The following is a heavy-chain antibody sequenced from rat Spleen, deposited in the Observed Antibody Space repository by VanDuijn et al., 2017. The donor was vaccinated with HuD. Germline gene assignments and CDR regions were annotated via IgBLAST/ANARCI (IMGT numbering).Heavy chain of an antibody. D-gene: IGHD1-6*01. V-gene: IGHV5-17*01. CDR2: IIFDGSST. Sequence: EVQLVESGGGLVQPGRSLKFSCAASGFTFSDYAMAWVRQAPKKGLEWVATIIFDGSSTHYRDSVKGRFTISRDNAKSTLYLQMDSLRSEDTATYYCSTAGSGLDYYYAGGFDYWGQGVMVTVSS. CDR1: GFTFSDYA. J-gene: IGHJ2*01. CDR3: STAGSGLDYYYAGGFDY.